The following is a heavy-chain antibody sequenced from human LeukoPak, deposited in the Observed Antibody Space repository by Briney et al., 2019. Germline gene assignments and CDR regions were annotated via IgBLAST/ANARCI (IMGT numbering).Heavy chain of an antibody. V-gene: IGHV4-34*01. CDR1: GGSFSGYY. D-gene: IGHD2/OR15-2a*01. CDR3: ARGRIRSPSLLDY. J-gene: IGHJ4*02. Sequence: SETLSLTCAVYGGSFSGYYWSWIRQPPGKGLEWIGEINHSGSTNYNPSLKSRVTISVDTSKNQFSLKLSPVTAADTAVYYCARGRIRSPSLLDYWGQGTLVTVSS. CDR2: INHSGST.